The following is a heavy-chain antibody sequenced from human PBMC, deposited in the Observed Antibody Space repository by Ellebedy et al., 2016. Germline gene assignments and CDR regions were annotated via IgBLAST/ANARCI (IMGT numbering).Heavy chain of an antibody. D-gene: IGHD2-2*01. V-gene: IGHV5-51*01. CDR2: IYPGDSDT. J-gene: IGHJ3*02. CDR1: GYSFTSYW. Sequence: GESLKISXKGSGYSFTSYWIGWVRQMPGKGLEWMGIIYPGDSDTRYSPSFQGQVTISADKSISTAYLQWSSLKASDTAMYYCARRGVPAERRGYAFDIWGQGTMVTVSS. CDR3: ARRGVPAERRGYAFDI.